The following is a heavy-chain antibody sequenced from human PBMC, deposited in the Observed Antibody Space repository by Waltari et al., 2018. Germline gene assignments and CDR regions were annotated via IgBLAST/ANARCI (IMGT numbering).Heavy chain of an antibody. D-gene: IGHD3-3*01. CDR3: ARGSMIVGVLVPFDS. CDR2: IYSGGST. J-gene: IGHJ4*02. Sequence: EVQLVETGGGLIQPGGSLRLSCVASGFNVSNNYMSWVRQAPGKGLEWVSIIYSGGSTFYAESVKGRFTISRDNSKNTLDLQMSSLRVEDTAMYYCARGSMIVGVLVPFDSWGQGTLVTVSS. V-gene: IGHV3-53*02. CDR1: GFNVSNNY.